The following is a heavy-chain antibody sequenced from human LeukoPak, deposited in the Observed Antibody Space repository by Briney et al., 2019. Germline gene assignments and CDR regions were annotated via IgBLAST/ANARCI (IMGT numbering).Heavy chain of an antibody. D-gene: IGHD6-19*01. Sequence: GGSLGLSCAASGFTFSSYGLHWVRQAPGKGLEWVAGMSFDGSNKYYADSVQGRFTISRDNSKNTLYLQINSLRAEDTAVYYCARDFSPREWLANPWNYWGQGTLVTVSS. V-gene: IGHV3-30*03. CDR3: ARDFSPREWLANPWNY. CDR2: MSFDGSNK. CDR1: GFTFSSYG. J-gene: IGHJ4*02.